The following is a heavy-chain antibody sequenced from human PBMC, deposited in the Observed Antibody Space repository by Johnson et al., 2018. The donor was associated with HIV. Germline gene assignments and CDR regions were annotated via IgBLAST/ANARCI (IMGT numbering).Heavy chain of an antibody. Sequence: EVQLVESGGGLVQPGGSLRLSCAASGFTVSSYYMSWVRQAPGKGLEWVSGINGDGSSTKYANSVRGRFTISRDNAKNTLYLQMNSLRAEDTAVYYCARGGLLHAFDIWGQGTMVTVSS. J-gene: IGHJ3*02. CDR3: ARGGLLHAFDI. V-gene: IGHV3-74*03. CDR2: INGDGSST. D-gene: IGHD2/OR15-2a*01. CDR1: GFTVSSYY.